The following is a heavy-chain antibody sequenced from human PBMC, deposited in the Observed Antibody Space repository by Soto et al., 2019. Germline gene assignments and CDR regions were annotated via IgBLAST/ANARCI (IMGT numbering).Heavy chain of an antibody. CDR1: GCSIYRSGYY. V-gene: IGHV4-39*01. CDR3: GKVLVGATGHTDSDS. CDR2: TDYNGVT. Sequence: QVQLQESGPGLVKPSETLSLTCTVSGCSIYRSGYYWGWIRQPPGRGLEWIGNTDYNGVTYSNPSLKSRVTISRDTSKNQFSLKLTSVTAADTALYYCGKVLVGATGHTDSDSWGPGTLVAVSS. J-gene: IGHJ4*02. D-gene: IGHD2-15*01.